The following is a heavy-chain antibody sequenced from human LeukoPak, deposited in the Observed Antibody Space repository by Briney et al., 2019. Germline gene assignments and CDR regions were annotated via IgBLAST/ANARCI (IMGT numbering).Heavy chain of an antibody. CDR1: GFTFSSYS. V-gene: IGHV3-48*04. Sequence: GGSLRLSCAASGFTFSSYSMNWVRQAPGKGLGWDSYISSSSSTIYYADSVKGRFTISRDNAKNSLYLQMNSLRAEDTAVYYCARTGALAYYYGMDVWGQGTMVTVSS. CDR2: ISSSSSTI. D-gene: IGHD1-1*01. CDR3: ARTGALAYYYGMDV. J-gene: IGHJ6*02.